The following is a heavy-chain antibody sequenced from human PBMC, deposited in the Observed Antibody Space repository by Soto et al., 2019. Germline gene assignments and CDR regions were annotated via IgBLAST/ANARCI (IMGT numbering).Heavy chain of an antibody. Sequence: ASVKVSCKGSAYTFTGYYLHWVRQAPGQGLEWIGWINPNSGGTNYAQNFQGRVTMTRDTSIGTSYMEMSRLRSDDTDAYYCATGDIAGATSHFDYGRQGTLVPVSS. CDR3: ATGDIAGATSHFDY. CDR1: AYTFTGYY. J-gene: IGHJ4*02. V-gene: IGHV1-2*02. CDR2: INPNSGGT. D-gene: IGHD1-26*01.